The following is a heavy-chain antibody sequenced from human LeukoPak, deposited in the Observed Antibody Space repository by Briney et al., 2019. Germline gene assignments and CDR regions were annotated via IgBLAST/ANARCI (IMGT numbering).Heavy chain of an antibody. Sequence: PSETLSLTCTVSGGSVSSGNYYWTWIRQHPGEGLEWIGYIYWSTYYNPSLKSRVTISADTSRNQFSLKLWPVTAPDTAVYFCARDILPYGDSKMGLDYWGRGILVTVSS. CDR3: ARDILPYGDSKMGLDY. V-gene: IGHV4-31*03. CDR1: GGSVSSGNYY. J-gene: IGHJ4*02. D-gene: IGHD4-17*01. CDR2: IYWST.